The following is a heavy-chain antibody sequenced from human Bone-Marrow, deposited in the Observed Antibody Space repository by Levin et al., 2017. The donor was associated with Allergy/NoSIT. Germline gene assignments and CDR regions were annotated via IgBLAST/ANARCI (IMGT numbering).Heavy chain of an antibody. Sequence: GSLRLSCAASGFTFSSYSMNWVRQAPGKGLEWVSSISSSSSYIYYADSVKGRFTISRDNAKNSLYLQMNSLRAEDTAVYYCARDSLLYDFWSGYESTYNWFDPWGQGTLVTVSS. D-gene: IGHD3-3*01. V-gene: IGHV3-21*01. J-gene: IGHJ5*02. CDR1: GFTFSSYS. CDR3: ARDSLLYDFWSGYESTYNWFDP. CDR2: ISSSSSYI.